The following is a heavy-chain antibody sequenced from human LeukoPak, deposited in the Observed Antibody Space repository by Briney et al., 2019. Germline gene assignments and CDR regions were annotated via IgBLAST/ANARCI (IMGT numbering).Heavy chain of an antibody. CDR1: SGSFRSYY. J-gene: IGHJ6*03. Sequence: AETPSLTCTVSSGSFRSYYWSWFRQTPGKGLEWIGYIYDSGSTKYNPSLKSRVTISVDTSKNQFSLKLSSVAAADTAVYYCARDRADTYYYMDVWGKGTTVTVSS. CDR3: ARDRADTYYYMDV. CDR2: IYDSGST. D-gene: IGHD3-10*01. V-gene: IGHV4-59*01.